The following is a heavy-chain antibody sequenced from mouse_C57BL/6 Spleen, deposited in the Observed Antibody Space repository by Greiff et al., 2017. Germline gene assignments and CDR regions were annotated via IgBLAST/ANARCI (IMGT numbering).Heavy chain of an antibody. V-gene: IGHV1-52*01. CDR1: GYTFTSYW. Sequence: QVQLQQPGAELVRPGSSVKLSCKASGYTFTSYWMHWVKQRPIQGLEWIGNIDPSDSETHYNQKFKDKATLTVDKSSSTAYMQLSSLTSEDSAVYYCARDDYDGYYFDYWGQGTTLTVSS. CDR2: IDPSDSET. J-gene: IGHJ2*01. CDR3: ARDDYDGYYFDY. D-gene: IGHD2-4*01.